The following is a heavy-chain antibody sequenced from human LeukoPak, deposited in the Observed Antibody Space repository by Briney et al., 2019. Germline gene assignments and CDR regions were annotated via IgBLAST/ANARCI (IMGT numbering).Heavy chain of an antibody. D-gene: IGHD3-10*01. CDR3: ATDWTPTRTSGRPFDY. J-gene: IGHJ4*02. CDR2: IYSKTDGGTT. V-gene: IGHV3-15*01. CDR1: GFTFSSYA. Sequence: GGSLRLSCAASGFTFSSYAMSWVRQAPGKGLEWVGRIYSKTDGGTTDYAAPVKGRFTISRDDSKNTLYLQMNSLKTEDTAVYYCATDWTPTRTSGRPFDYWGQGTLVTVSS.